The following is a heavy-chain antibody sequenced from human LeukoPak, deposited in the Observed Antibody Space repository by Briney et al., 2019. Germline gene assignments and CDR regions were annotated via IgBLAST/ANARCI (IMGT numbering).Heavy chain of an antibody. CDR1: GFTVSSNY. D-gene: IGHD5-18*01. CDR3: ARDGTAMVTYPY. J-gene: IGHJ4*02. CDR2: IYSGGST. V-gene: IGHV3-66*01. Sequence: GGSLRLSCAASGFTVSSNYMSWGRQAPGKGLEWVSVIYSGGSTYYADSVKGRFTISRDNSKNTLYLQMNSLRAEDTAVYYCARDGTAMVTYPYWGQGTLVTVSS.